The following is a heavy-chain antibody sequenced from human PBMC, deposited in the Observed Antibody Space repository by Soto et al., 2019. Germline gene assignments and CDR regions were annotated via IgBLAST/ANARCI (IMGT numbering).Heavy chain of an antibody. CDR1: GGSISSGGYY. V-gene: IGHV4-31*03. CDR2: IYYSGST. J-gene: IGHJ6*02. CDR3: ARDSSTRPPNYYYGMDV. D-gene: IGHD1-1*01. Sequence: QVQLQESGPGLVKPSQTLSLTCTVSGGSISSGGYYWSWIRQHPGKCLEWIGYIYYSGSTYYNPSRKSRVTISVDTSKNQFSLKLSSVTAADTAVYYCARDSSTRPPNYYYGMDVWGQGTTVTVSS.